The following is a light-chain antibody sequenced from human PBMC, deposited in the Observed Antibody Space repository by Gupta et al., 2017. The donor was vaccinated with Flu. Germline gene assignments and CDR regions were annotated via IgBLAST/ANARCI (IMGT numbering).Light chain of an antibody. CDR1: QSVVQW. J-gene: IGKJ1*01. CDR2: KAS. Sequence: GDRVIVTCRASQSVVQWVAWFQQKPGRAPKLLIYKASSLESGVPSRFSGSGSGTEFKLTITSLQPDDFATYYCQQSSSYPWTFGQGTRVEIK. CDR3: QQSSSYPWT. V-gene: IGKV1-5*03.